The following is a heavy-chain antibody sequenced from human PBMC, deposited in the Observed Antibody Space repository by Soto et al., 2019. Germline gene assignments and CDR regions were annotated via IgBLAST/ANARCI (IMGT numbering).Heavy chain of an antibody. V-gene: IGHV3-23*01. D-gene: IGHD2-15*01. Sequence: EVQLLASGGGLVQPGGSLRLSCAASGFTFSSYAMSWVRQAPGKGLEWVSAIRGSGGSTYYADSVKGRFTISRDNSKNMLYLQMNGLRAEDTAVYYCAKEWYCSGGSCYENDWGQGPLVTVAS. CDR2: IRGSGGST. J-gene: IGHJ1*01. CDR3: AKEWYCSGGSCYEND. CDR1: GFTFSSYA.